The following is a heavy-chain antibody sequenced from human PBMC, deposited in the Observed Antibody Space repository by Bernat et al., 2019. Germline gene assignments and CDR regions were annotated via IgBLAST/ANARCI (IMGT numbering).Heavy chain of an antibody. CDR1: GFCLSSYL. CDR2: ITSDGTNK. Sequence: EVKVVEFGGGLVQPGGSMRLPCEASGFCLSSYLMHLVRQAPGERLVWVSRITSDGTNKIYADSVKGRFTISRDNAKNTLYLQMNSLRAEDTAVYYCSRTAFVFDDVFDIWGQGTKVTVSS. V-gene: IGHV3-74*01. J-gene: IGHJ3*02. CDR3: SRTAFVFDDVFDI. D-gene: IGHD3-16*01.